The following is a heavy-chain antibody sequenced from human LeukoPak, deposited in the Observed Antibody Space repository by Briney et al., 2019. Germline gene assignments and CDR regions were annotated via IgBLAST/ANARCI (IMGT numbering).Heavy chain of an antibody. Sequence: GGSLRLSCAASGFTFSSYAMSWVRQAPGKGLEWVSAISGGGGSTYYADSVKGRFTISRDNSKNTLYLQMNSLRAEDTAVYYCAKDRAYDFWSGSFGYWGQGTLVTVSS. J-gene: IGHJ4*02. CDR2: ISGGGGST. V-gene: IGHV3-23*01. CDR1: GFTFSSYA. CDR3: AKDRAYDFWSGSFGY. D-gene: IGHD3-3*01.